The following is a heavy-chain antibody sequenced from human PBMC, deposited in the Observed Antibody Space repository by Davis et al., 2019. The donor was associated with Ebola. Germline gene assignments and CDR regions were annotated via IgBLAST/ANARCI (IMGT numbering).Heavy chain of an antibody. J-gene: IGHJ4*02. CDR3: ARDPVVLLFTYFDN. V-gene: IGHV3-7*01. CDR2: IKEDGSEK. CDR1: GFTFRSYW. Sequence: GESLKISCAASGFTFRSYWMSWVRQAPGKGLEWVANIKEDGSEKYYVDSVKGRFTISRDNAKNSLYLQMNSLRAEDTAAYYCARDPVVLLFTYFDNWGQGTLVTVSS. D-gene: IGHD2/OR15-2a*01.